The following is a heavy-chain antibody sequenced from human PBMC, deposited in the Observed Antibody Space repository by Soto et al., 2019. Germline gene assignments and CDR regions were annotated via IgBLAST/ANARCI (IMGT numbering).Heavy chain of an antibody. CDR2: INHSGST. V-gene: IGHV4-34*01. J-gene: IGHJ4*02. CDR3: ARAKTPSYSSGWSY. CDR1: GGSFSGYY. D-gene: IGHD6-19*01. Sequence: QVQLQQWGAGLLKPSETLSLTCAVYGGSFSGYYWSWIRQPPGKGLEWIGEINHSGSTNYNPSLKSRVTTTVDTSKNHCSRKLSSVTAADTAVYYCARAKTPSYSSGWSYWGQGTLVTVSS.